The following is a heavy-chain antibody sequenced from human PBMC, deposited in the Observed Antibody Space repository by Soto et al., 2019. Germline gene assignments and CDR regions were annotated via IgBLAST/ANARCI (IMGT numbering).Heavy chain of an antibody. D-gene: IGHD2-2*01. J-gene: IGHJ6*02. CDR3: ARDDIRVPAAPYYYYGMDV. V-gene: IGHV1-18*01. Sequence: ASVKVSCKASGYTFTSYGISWVRQAPGQGLEWMGWISAYNGNTNYAQKLQGRVTMTTDTSTSTAYMELRSLRSDDTAVYYCARDDIRVPAAPYYYYGMDVWGQGTTVTVSS. CDR1: GYTFTSYG. CDR2: ISAYNGNT.